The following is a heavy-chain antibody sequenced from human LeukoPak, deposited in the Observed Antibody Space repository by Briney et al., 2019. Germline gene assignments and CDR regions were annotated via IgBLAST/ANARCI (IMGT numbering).Heavy chain of an antibody. J-gene: IGHJ4*02. D-gene: IGHD1-26*01. CDR1: GGSISSSSYY. CDR3: ASGSLYRGMFES. Sequence: SETLSLTCTVSGGSISSSSYYWGWTRQPPGKGLEWIGSIYYSGSTYYNPSLKSRVTISVDTSKNQFSLKLSSVTAADTAVYYCASGSLYRGMFESWGQGTLVTVSS. CDR2: IYYSGST. V-gene: IGHV4-39*01.